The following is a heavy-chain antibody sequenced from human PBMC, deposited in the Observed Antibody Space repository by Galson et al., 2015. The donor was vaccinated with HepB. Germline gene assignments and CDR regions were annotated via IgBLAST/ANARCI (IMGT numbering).Heavy chain of an antibody. CDR1: GFTFSSYS. Sequence: SLRLSCAASGFTFSSYSMNWVRQAPGKGLEWVSSISSSSSYIYYADSVKGRFTISRDNAKNSLYLQMNSLRAEDTAVYYCARFAGVVVPAAISYYYYMDVWGKGTTVTVSS. J-gene: IGHJ6*03. CDR2: ISSSSSYI. D-gene: IGHD2-2*02. V-gene: IGHV3-21*01. CDR3: ARFAGVVVPAAISYYYYMDV.